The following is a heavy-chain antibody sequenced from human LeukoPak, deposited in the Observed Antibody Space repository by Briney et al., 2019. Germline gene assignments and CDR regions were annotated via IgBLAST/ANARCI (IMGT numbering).Heavy chain of an antibody. V-gene: IGHV1-2*02. CDR3: ARGGSYDKSDY. D-gene: IGHD3-22*01. CDR2: INPDSGGT. CDR1: GYTFTGYY. Sequence: GASVKVSCKASGYTFTGYYMHWVRQAPGQGLEWMGWINPDSGGTNYAQKFQGRVTMTTDTSTSTAYMELRSLRSDDTAVYYCARGGSYDKSDYWGQGTLVTVSS. J-gene: IGHJ4*02.